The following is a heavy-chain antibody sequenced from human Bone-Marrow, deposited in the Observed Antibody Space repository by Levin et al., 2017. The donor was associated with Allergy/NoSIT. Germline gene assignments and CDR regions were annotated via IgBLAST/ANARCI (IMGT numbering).Heavy chain of an antibody. CDR2: IWYDGSTK. J-gene: IGHJ4*02. Sequence: GESLKISCEVSGFNFRSYGMQWVRQAPGKGLEWVAAIWYDGSTKYYGDSVKGRFTISRDNSKNTLYLQMDSLRVGDTAVYFCSKSLGGGNSAAGFDHWGQGTLVTVSS. CDR1: GFNFRSYG. CDR3: SKSLGGGNSAAGFDH. D-gene: IGHD4-23*01. V-gene: IGHV3-33*06.